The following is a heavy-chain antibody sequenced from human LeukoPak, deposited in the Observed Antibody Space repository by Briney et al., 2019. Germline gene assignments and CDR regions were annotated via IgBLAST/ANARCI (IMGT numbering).Heavy chain of an antibody. Sequence: GGSLRLSCAASGFTFDDYAMHWVRQAPGKGLEWVSLISGDGGSTYYADSVKGRFTISRDNSKNSLYLQMNSLRVEDTAVYYCAREDTGVAFDIWGQGTTVTV. CDR3: AREDTGVAFDI. D-gene: IGHD2-8*01. V-gene: IGHV3-43*02. CDR1: GFTFDDYA. J-gene: IGHJ3*02. CDR2: ISGDGGST.